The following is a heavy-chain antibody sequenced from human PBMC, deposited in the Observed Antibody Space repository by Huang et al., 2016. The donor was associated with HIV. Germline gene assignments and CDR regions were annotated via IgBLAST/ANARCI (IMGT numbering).Heavy chain of an antibody. Sequence: EAQLLESGGGLVKPGGSLRLSCEASGITFSCLAMSWVRQARGRGRDGVSDRGGTGGSTVDGDSVKGRFAISRENVKSMMCLQMNSLRVEDRAISYCTRDPYRRAWHSETGQYYYYGMDVWGQGTTVTVS. CDR3: TRDPYRRAWHSETGQYYYYGMDV. D-gene: IGHD1-1*01. J-gene: IGHJ6*02. CDR2: RGGTGGST. CDR1: GITFSCLA. V-gene: IGHV3-23*01.